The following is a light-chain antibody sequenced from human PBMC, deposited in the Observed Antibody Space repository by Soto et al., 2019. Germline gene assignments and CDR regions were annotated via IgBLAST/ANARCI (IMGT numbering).Light chain of an antibody. CDR3: QRDNIAPRT. CDR2: GAS. V-gene: IGKV1-27*01. Sequence: DIQMTQSPSSLSASVGDRVTITCRASQGIGSYLAWYQQKPGKVPEVVIYGASSLQSGVPSRFSGSGSGTDFTLTIRSQHHEDVATYYCQRDNIAPRTFGQGTKVEIK. CDR1: QGIGSY. J-gene: IGKJ1*01.